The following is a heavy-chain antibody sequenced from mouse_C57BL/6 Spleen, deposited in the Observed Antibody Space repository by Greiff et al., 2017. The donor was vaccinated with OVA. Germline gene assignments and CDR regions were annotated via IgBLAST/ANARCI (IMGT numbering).Heavy chain of an antibody. J-gene: IGHJ2*01. CDR1: GYSITSGYD. CDR3: ARGGNYFDY. V-gene: IGHV3-1*01. CDR2: ISYSGST. Sequence: VQLKESGPGMVKPSQSLSLTCTVTGYSITSGYDWHWIRHFPGNKLEWMGYISYSGSTNYNPSLKSRISITHDTSKNHFFLTLNSVTTEDTATYYCARGGNYFDYWGQGTTLTVSS.